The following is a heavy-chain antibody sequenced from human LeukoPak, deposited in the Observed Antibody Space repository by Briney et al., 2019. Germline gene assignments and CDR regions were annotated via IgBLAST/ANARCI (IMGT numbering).Heavy chain of an antibody. CDR3: ARENPSGYYNRPIDY. D-gene: IGHD3-22*01. CDR1: GASISSYY. Sequence: PSETLSLTCTVSGASISSYYWSWIRQPPGKGLEWIGDIYYSGSITYNPSLKSRVTMSVDTSKNQFSLKLSSVTAADTAIYYCARENPSGYYNRPIDYWGQGTLVTVSS. CDR2: IYYSGSI. J-gene: IGHJ4*02. V-gene: IGHV4-59*01.